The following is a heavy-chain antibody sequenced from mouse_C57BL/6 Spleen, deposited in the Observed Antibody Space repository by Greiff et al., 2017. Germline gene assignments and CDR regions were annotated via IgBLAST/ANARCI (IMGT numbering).Heavy chain of an antibody. CDR1: GYTFTDYN. V-gene: IGHV1-22*01. Sequence: EVQLQQSGPELVKPGASVKMSCKASGYTFTDYNMHWVKQSHGKSLEWIGYINPNNGGTSYNQKFKGKATLTVNKSSSTAYMELRSLTSEDSAVYYCVKGEPYYYGSSNYFDYWGQGTTLTVSS. D-gene: IGHD1-1*01. J-gene: IGHJ2*01. CDR2: INPNNGGT. CDR3: VKGEPYYYGSSNYFDY.